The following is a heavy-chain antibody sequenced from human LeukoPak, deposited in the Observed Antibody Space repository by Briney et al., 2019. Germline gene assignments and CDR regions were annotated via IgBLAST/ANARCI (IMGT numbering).Heavy chain of an antibody. CDR3: ATLVGTSHYAFDF. J-gene: IGHJ3*01. CDR2: IRQDGSEM. D-gene: IGHD1-26*01. Sequence: PGGSLRLSCAASGFTFTSYWMTWVRQAPGKGLEWVANIRQDGSEMHYVDSVKGRFTISRDNAKNSLYLQMSSLRAEDTAVYYCATLVGTSHYAFDFWGQGTLATVSS. V-gene: IGHV3-7*01. CDR1: GFTFTSYW.